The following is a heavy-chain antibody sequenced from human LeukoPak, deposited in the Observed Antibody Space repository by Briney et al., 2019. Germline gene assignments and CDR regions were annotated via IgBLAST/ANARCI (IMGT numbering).Heavy chain of an antibody. V-gene: IGHV3-23*01. CDR1: GFTFSSYA. J-gene: IGHJ3*01. Sequence: GGSLRLSCAASGFTFSSYAMSWVRQAPGKGLEWVSAISGSGGTTYYADSVKGRFAISRDNSKDTLYLQMNSLRAEDTAIYYCARDIQLSTWGLGTMVTVSS. CDR2: ISGSGGTT. D-gene: IGHD5-24*01. CDR3: ARDIQLST.